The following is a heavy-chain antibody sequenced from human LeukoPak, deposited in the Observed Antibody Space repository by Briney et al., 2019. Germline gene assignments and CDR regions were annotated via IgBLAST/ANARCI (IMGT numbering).Heavy chain of an antibody. CDR3: ARHCDLYSSSWFDY. D-gene: IGHD6-13*01. V-gene: IGHV4-39*01. CDR1: GGSISSSSYY. CDR2: IYYSGST. Sequence: SETLFLTCTVSGGSISSSSYYWGWIRQPPGKGLEWIGSIYYSGSTYYNPSLKSRVTISVDTSKNQFSLKLSSVTAADTAVYYCARHCDLYSSSWFDYWGQGTLVTVSS. J-gene: IGHJ4*02.